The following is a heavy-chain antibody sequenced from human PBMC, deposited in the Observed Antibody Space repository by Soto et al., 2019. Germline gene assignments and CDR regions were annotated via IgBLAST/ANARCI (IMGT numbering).Heavy chain of an antibody. V-gene: IGHV3-48*02. J-gene: IGHJ4*02. Sequence: GGSLRLSCAASGFTFSSYSMNWVRQAPGKGLEWVSYISSSSTIYYADSVKGRFTISRDNAKNSLYLQMNSLRDEDTAVYYCARGVLDSSGYYLFDYWGQGTLVTVSS. CDR1: GFTFSSYS. CDR2: ISSSSTI. D-gene: IGHD3-22*01. CDR3: ARGVLDSSGYYLFDY.